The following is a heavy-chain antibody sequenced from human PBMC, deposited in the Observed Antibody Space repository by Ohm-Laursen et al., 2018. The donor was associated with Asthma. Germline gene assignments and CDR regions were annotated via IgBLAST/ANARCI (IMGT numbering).Heavy chain of an antibody. CDR1: GFTFSDYF. J-gene: IGHJ3*01. CDR2: IFPHGRHT. D-gene: IGHD5-12*01. CDR3: VRGGSGYGNFDL. Sequence: SLRLSCSASGFTFSDYFMHWVRQGPGEGLVWISHIFPHGRHTNYADSVKGRFTISRDNAKNTLFLQMNSLRDEDTAIYYCVRGGSGYGNFDLWGQGTMVIVSS. V-gene: IGHV3-74*01.